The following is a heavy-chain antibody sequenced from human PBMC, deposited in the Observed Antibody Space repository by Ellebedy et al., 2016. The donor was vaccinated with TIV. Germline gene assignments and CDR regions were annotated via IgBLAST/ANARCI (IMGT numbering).Heavy chain of an antibody. D-gene: IGHD1-14*01. CDR2: VSGIGST. V-gene: IGHV4-59*11. Sequence: SETLSLTXTVSGDSISSHYWSWIRQPPGRGLEWIGYVSGIGSTIYNPSLKSRVTISVDTSKNQFSLKLTSVTAADTGVYYCARTTAFDVWGQGTMVTVSS. CDR1: GDSISSHY. CDR3: ARTTAFDV. J-gene: IGHJ3*01.